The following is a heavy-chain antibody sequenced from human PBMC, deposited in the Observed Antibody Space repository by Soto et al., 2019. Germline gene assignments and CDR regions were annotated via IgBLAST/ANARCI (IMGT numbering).Heavy chain of an antibody. V-gene: IGHV4-4*07. D-gene: IGHD1-7*01. CDR2: INTSGNT. J-gene: IGHJ4*02. Sequence: QVQLQESGPGLVKPLETLSLTCTVSGGSITSYRWGWIRQSAGKGLEWIGRINTSGNTHYNPSLKSRVTVSIDTSRSQVFLTVNSVTAADSAVYYCARESGDNWDYEAYWGQGTPVTVSS. CDR1: GGSITSYR. CDR3: ARESGDNWDYEAY.